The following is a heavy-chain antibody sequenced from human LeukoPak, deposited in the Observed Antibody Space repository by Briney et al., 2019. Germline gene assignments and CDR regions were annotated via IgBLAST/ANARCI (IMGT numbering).Heavy chain of an antibody. Sequence: GGSLRLSCAVSGFTFSTYWMQWIRQAPGEGLVWVSRIGSDGSIATYADSVKGRFTISRDNGKNTLYLQMNSLRAEDTAVYYCARDADGPGSLIDYWGQGTLVTVSS. CDR3: ARDADGPGSLIDY. J-gene: IGHJ4*02. V-gene: IGHV3-74*01. D-gene: IGHD2-8*01. CDR2: IGSDGSIA. CDR1: GFTFSTYW.